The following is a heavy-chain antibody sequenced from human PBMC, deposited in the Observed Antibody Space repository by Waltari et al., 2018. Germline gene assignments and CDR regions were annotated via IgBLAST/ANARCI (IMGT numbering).Heavy chain of an antibody. V-gene: IGHV3-23*01. Sequence: EVQLLESGGTLVQPGGSLRVSCAASGVMFTRNAFSWVRQAPGKGLEWVSSISGSGGNTYYAESVRGRFTISRDNSKNTVFLQMNSLRVDDTAVYYCARDPLNDYGGWDDYWGQGTLVTVSS. CDR3: ARDPLNDYGGWDDY. CDR1: GVMFTRNA. J-gene: IGHJ4*02. CDR2: ISGSGGNT. D-gene: IGHD4-17*01.